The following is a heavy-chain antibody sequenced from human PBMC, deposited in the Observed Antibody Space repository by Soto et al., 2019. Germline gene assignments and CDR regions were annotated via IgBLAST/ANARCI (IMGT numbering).Heavy chain of an antibody. CDR2: IYYSGST. D-gene: IGHD2-15*01. V-gene: IGHV4-59*12. J-gene: IGHJ4*02. Sequence: PSETLSLTCTVSVASISSFFWTWMRQPPWKGLEWIGYIYYSGSTKYNPSLKSRVTISIDTSKNQFSLKLSSVTAADTAVYYCARTRLYCSGGSCYFGSRPYYFDYWGQGTLVTVSS. CDR1: VASISSFF. CDR3: ARTRLYCSGGSCYFGSRPYYFDY.